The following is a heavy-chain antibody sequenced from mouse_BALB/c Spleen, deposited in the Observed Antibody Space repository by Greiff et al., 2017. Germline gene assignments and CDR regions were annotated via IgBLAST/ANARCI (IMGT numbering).Heavy chain of an antibody. V-gene: IGHV1-14*01. CDR1: GYTFTSYV. CDR2: INPYNDGT. J-gene: IGHJ2*01. Sequence: EVKLQESGPELVKPGASVKMSCKASGYTFTSYVMHWVKQKPGQGLEWIGYINPYNDGTKYNEKFKGKATLTSDKSSSTAYMELSSLTSEDSAVYYCARRSTTVVGDYWGQGTTLTVSS. D-gene: IGHD1-1*01. CDR3: ARRSTTVVGDY.